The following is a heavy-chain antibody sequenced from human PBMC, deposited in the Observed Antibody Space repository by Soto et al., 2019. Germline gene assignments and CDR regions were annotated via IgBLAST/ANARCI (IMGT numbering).Heavy chain of an antibody. D-gene: IGHD2-2*01. CDR1: GGTFSSYS. V-gene: IGHV1-69*02. J-gene: IGHJ6*02. Sequence: QVQLVQSGAEVKKPGSSVKVSCKASGGTFSSYSISWVRQAPGQGLEWMGRIIPILGIANYAQKFEGRVTITADKSTNTAYKELSSLRSEDTAMDYCAGSSLDGMDVWGQGTTVTVSS. CDR2: IIPILGIA. CDR3: AGSSLDGMDV.